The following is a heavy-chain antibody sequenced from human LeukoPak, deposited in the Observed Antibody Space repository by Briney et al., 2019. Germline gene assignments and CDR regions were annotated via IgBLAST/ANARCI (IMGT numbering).Heavy chain of an antibody. V-gene: IGHV4-30-4*08. D-gene: IGHD2-15*01. CDR2: IYYTGST. CDR3: ARHNGVVAGLTPRHWFDP. Sequence: PSQTLSLTCTVSGGSISSGDYYWSWIRQPPGKGLEWIGYIYYTGSTYYNPSLKSRVTISVDTSKNQFSLKMSSVTAADTAVYYCARHNGVVAGLTPRHWFDPWGQGTLVTVSS. CDR1: GGSISSGDYY. J-gene: IGHJ5*02.